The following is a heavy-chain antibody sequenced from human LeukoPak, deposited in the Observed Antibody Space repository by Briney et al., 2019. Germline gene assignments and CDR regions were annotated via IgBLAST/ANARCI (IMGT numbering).Heavy chain of an antibody. CDR3: AKLGEYCSGGSCYSDY. D-gene: IGHD2-15*01. CDR2: IYPGDSDT. V-gene: IGHV5-51*01. CDR1: GYSFTSYW. Sequence: GESLKISCKGSGYSFTSYWIGWVRQMPGKGLEWMGIIYPGDSDTRYSPSFQGQVTISADKSISTAYLQWSSLKASDTAMYYCAKLGEYCSGGSCYSDYWGQGTLVTVSS. J-gene: IGHJ4*02.